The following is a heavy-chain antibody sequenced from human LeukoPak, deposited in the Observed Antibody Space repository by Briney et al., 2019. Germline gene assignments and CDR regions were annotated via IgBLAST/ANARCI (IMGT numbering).Heavy chain of an antibody. CDR1: GASISGYY. CDR3: ATGGDSSKWFGR. D-gene: IGHD6-13*01. V-gene: IGHV4-59*01. Sequence: SETLSLTCTVSGASISGYYWSWIRQPPGKGLEWIAFVHYSGITSYNPSLESRVTISLDTSTSQFSLKLSSVTTADTAVYYCATGGDSSKWFGRWGQGSLVTVSS. CDR2: VHYSGIT. J-gene: IGHJ5*02.